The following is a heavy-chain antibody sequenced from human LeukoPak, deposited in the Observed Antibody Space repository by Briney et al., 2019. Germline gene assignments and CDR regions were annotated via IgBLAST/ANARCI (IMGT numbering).Heavy chain of an antibody. CDR1: GFTFSSYA. J-gene: IGHJ3*02. CDR3: ARAYSSSSTDAFDI. CDR2: ISSNGGST. Sequence: GGSLRLSCAASGFTFSSYAMHWVRQAPGKGLEYVSAISSNGGSTYYANSVKGRFTISRDNSKNTVYLKMGSLRAEDMAVYYCARAYSSSSTDAFDIWGQGTMVTVSS. D-gene: IGHD6-6*01. V-gene: IGHV3-64*01.